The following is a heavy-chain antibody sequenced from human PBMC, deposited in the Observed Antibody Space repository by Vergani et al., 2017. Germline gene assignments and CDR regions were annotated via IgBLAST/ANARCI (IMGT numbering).Heavy chain of an antibody. V-gene: IGHV4-34*01. Sequence: QVQLQQWGGGLLKPSETLSLTCVVNGGSFTSYHWTWLRQSPGEGLEWVGDIDHTGRPDYNPSLKSRLTMSVDKSRNQFSLTLNSVTATDTAIYFCARVNTDTNGHLYYYYYMDVWGQGTAVTVS. D-gene: IGHD2-8*01. CDR2: IDHTGRP. CDR1: GGSFTSYH. J-gene: IGHJ6*03. CDR3: ARVNTDTNGHLYYYYYMDV.